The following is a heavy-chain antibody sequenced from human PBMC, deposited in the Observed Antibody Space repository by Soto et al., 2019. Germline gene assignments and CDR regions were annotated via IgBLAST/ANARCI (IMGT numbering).Heavy chain of an antibody. CDR3: ARERGDAFHV. CDR1: GFTLSDYS. V-gene: IGHV3-48*02. Sequence: PGGSLRLSCAASGFTLSDYSMNWVRQAPGKGLEWVSYISVTGNTQYYADSVKGRFTISRDIATNSLFLQMNSLRDDDTALYYCARERGDAFHVWGQGTMVTVSS. CDR2: ISVTGNTQ. J-gene: IGHJ3*01.